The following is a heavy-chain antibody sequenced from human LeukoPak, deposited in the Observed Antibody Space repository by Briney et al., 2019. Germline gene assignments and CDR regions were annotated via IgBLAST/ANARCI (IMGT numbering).Heavy chain of an antibody. CDR3: VRKPTDSSLDY. V-gene: IGHV1-18*01. CDR1: GYTFSNYG. CDR2: INTYNGNT. J-gene: IGHJ4*02. Sequence: ASVKVSCKAPGYTFSNYGICWVRQAPGQGLEWMGWINTYNGNTNYVQHFQGRVTMTTDTSTSTVYMELRSLRSDDTAVYYCVRKPTDSSLDYWGQGTLVTVSS. D-gene: IGHD4-11*01.